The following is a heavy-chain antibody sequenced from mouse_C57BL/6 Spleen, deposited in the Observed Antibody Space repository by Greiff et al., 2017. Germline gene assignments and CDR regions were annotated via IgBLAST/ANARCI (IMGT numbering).Heavy chain of an antibody. CDR3: ARYDGYGSYYFDY. V-gene: IGHV5-4*03. J-gene: IGHJ2*01. CDR1: GFTFSSYA. Sequence: EVMLVESGGGLVKPGGSLKLSCAASGFTFSSYAMSWVRQTPEKRLEWVATISDGGSYTYYPDDVKGRFTISRDNAKNNLYLQMSHLKSEDTAMYYCARYDGYGSYYFDYWGKGTTLTVSS. D-gene: IGHD2-3*01. CDR2: ISDGGSYT.